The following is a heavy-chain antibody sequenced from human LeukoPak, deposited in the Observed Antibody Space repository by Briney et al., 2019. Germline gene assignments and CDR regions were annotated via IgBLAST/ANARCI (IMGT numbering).Heavy chain of an antibody. J-gene: IGHJ4*02. Sequence: ASVKVSCKASGYTFTSYGISWVRQATGQGLEWMGWMNPNSGNAGYAQRFQGRVTMTRNNSISTAYMELTSLRSEDTAVYYCGRPLQRGSWTQRALDYWGQGTLVTVSS. CDR3: GRPLQRGSWTQRALDY. D-gene: IGHD3-10*01. V-gene: IGHV1-8*02. CDR2: MNPNSGNA. CDR1: GYTFTSYG.